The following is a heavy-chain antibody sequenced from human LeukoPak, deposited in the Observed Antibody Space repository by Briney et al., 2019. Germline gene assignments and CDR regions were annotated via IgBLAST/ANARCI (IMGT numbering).Heavy chain of an antibody. CDR1: GYTFTSYG. D-gene: IGHD3-22*01. Sequence: ASVKVSCKASGYTFTSYGISWVRQAPGQGLEWMGWISAYNGNTNYAQKLQGRVTMTTDTSTSTAYMELSSLRSEDTAVYYCARNDDSSGYYFIDYWGQGTLVTVSS. CDR2: ISAYNGNT. J-gene: IGHJ4*02. V-gene: IGHV1-18*01. CDR3: ARNDDSSGYYFIDY.